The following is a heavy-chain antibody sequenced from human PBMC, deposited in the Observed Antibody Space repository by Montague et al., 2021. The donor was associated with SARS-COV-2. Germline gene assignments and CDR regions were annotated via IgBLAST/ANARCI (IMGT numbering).Heavy chain of an antibody. V-gene: IGHV4-34*01. CDR3: VVVPLGPRGRGFDY. J-gene: IGHJ4*02. CDR2: INHSGST. Sequence: SETLSLTCAVYGGSFSGYYWNWIRQPPGKGLEWIGEINHSGSTNYNPSLKSRVTISVDTSKNRFSLKLSSVTAADTAVYYCVVVPLGPRGRGFDYWGQGTLVTVSS. D-gene: IGHD2-15*01. CDR1: GGSFSGYY.